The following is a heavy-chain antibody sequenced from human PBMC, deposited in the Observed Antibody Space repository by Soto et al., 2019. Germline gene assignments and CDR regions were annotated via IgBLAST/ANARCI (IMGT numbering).Heavy chain of an antibody. CDR3: VRYTASNRRFDA. CDR2: IHASDTT. Sequence: SETLSLTCTVSGGSIRTVDHYWSWVRQPPGRGLEWLGYIHASDTTYYSPSLKSRLSMLIHTSRNQLSLNLNSVTAADTAVYFCVRYTASNRRFDAWGQGTLVTVSS. CDR1: GGSIRTVDHY. V-gene: IGHV4-30-4*01. J-gene: IGHJ5*02. D-gene: IGHD4-4*01.